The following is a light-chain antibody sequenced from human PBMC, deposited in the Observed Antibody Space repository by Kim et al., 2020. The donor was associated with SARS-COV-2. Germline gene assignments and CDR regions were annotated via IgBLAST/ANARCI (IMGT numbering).Light chain of an antibody. V-gene: IGKV3-15*01. Sequence: VSPGERATLSGRASQSVGSNLAWYQQKPGQAPRLLIYGASTRASGIPARFSGSGSGTEFTLTISSLQSEDFAVYYCQQYNIWPRTFGQGTKVEIK. CDR2: GAS. CDR1: QSVGSN. CDR3: QQYNIWPRT. J-gene: IGKJ1*01.